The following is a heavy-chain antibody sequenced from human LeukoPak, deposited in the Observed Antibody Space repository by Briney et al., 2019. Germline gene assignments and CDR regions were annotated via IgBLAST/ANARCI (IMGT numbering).Heavy chain of an antibody. CDR2: ISFSGST. CDR1: GGSISNYY. CDR3: ARRVTIFGVVTGGISPEDAFDI. J-gene: IGHJ3*02. Sequence: PSETLSLTCTISGGSISNYYWTWIRQPPGKGLEWIGYISFSGSTYFNPSLKSRVTISVDTSKNQFSLKLSSVTAADTAVYYCARRVTIFGVVTGGISPEDAFDIWGQGTMVTVSS. V-gene: IGHV4-59*08. D-gene: IGHD3-3*01.